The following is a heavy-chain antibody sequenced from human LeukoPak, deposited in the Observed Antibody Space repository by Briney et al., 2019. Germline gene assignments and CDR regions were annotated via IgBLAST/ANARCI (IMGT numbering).Heavy chain of an antibody. CDR1: GYTFTSYD. D-gene: IGHD6-19*01. Sequence: ASVKVSCKASGYTFTSYDINWVRQATGQELEWMGWMNPNSGNTGYAQKFQGRVTMTRNTSISTAYMELSSLRSEDTAVYYCASHIAVAGTYYYYGMDVWGQGTTVTVSS. J-gene: IGHJ6*02. CDR3: ASHIAVAGTYYYYGMDV. CDR2: MNPNSGNT. V-gene: IGHV1-8*01.